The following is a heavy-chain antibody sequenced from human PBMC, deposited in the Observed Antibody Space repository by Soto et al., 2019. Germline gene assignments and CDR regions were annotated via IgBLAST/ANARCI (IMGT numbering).Heavy chain of an antibody. Sequence: QVHLVQSGAEVKKPGSSVKVSCKASGGTFNSHVFNWVRQAPGQGLAWMGGIFPIFGTINYAQKFQGRVTITADESTRTVYLEVSSLRSEDTSVYYCARDLEFRDGNISHLDFWGQGTLVTFSP. D-gene: IGHD3-10*01. V-gene: IGHV1-69*01. CDR1: GGTFNSHV. CDR2: IFPIFGTI. CDR3: ARDLEFRDGNISHLDF. J-gene: IGHJ4*02.